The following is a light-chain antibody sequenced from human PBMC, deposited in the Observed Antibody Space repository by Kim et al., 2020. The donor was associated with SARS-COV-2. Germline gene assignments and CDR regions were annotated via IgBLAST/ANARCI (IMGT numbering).Light chain of an antibody. CDR3: QHNYNRPNT. Sequence: SASVGDRVTSACRASQSISTNLNWYQQKPGKAPTLLIYGASTLQGGVTTRFRGSGSGTEFTLTISSLQPEDLATYYCQHNYNRPNTFGQGTKLEI. CDR1: QSISTN. CDR2: GAS. V-gene: IGKV1-39*01. J-gene: IGKJ2*01.